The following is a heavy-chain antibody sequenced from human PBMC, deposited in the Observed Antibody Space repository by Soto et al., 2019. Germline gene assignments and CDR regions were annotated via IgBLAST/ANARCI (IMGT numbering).Heavy chain of an antibody. Sequence: QVQLQESGPGLVKPSETLSLTCTVSGGSVSSGSYYWSWIRQPPGKGLEWIGYIYYSGSTNYNPSLKSRVTISVDTSKNQCSLKLSSVTAADTAVYYCASCGADYYYGMDVWGQGTTVTVSS. CDR2: IYYSGST. V-gene: IGHV4-61*01. D-gene: IGHD2-21*01. CDR1: GGSVSSGSYY. J-gene: IGHJ6*02. CDR3: ASCGADYYYGMDV.